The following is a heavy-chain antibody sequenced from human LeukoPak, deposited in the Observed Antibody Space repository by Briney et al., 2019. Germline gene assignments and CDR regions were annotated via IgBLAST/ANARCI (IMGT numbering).Heavy chain of an antibody. D-gene: IGHD3-10*01. Sequence: GASVKVSCKAFGYTFTSYAMHWVRQAPGQRLEWMGWINAGNGNTKYSQKFQGRVTITRDTSASTAYMELSSLGSEDTAVYCCARSLRGSGSPGDNWFDPWGQGTLVTVSS. CDR3: ARSLRGSGSPGDNWFDP. CDR2: INAGNGNT. CDR1: GYTFTSYA. V-gene: IGHV1-3*01. J-gene: IGHJ5*02.